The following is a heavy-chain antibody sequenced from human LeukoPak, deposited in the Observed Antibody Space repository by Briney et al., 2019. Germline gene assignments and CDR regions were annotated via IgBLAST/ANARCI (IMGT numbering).Heavy chain of an antibody. J-gene: IGHJ3*02. D-gene: IGHD3-22*01. V-gene: IGHV3-48*04. CDR2: ISSTSTV. Sequence: GGSLRLSCAASGFTFSSYSMNWVRQAPGKGLEWVSYISSTSTVYYTDSVKGRFTVSRDNAKNSLYLQMNSLRAEDTAVYYCARRPGDYDKRGAFDIWGQGTMVTVSA. CDR3: ARRPGDYDKRGAFDI. CDR1: GFTFSSYS.